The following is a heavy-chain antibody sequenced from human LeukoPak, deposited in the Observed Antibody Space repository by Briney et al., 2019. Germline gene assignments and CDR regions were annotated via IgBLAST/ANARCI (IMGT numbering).Heavy chain of an antibody. CDR2: IYTSGST. CDR1: GGSISSGGYY. V-gene: IGHV4-61*02. J-gene: IGHJ6*02. D-gene: IGHD6-13*01. CDR3: ARDRSSSPITRGANYYYYGMDV. Sequence: SETLSLTCTVSGGSISSGGYYWSWIRQPAGKGLEWIGRIYTSGSTNYNPSLKSRVTISVDTSKNQFSLKLSSVTAADTAVYYCARDRSSSPITRGANYYYYGMDVWGQGTTVTVSS.